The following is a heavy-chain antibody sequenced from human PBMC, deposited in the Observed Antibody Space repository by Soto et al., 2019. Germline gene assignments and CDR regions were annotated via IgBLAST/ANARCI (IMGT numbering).Heavy chain of an antibody. D-gene: IGHD5-12*01. CDR1: GGSISSSSYY. CDR2: IYYSGST. V-gene: IGHV4-39*01. J-gene: IGHJ5*02. Sequence: SETLSLTCTVSGGSISSSSYYWGWIRQPPGKGLEWIGSIYYSGSTYYNPSLKSRVTISVDTSKNQFSLKLSSVTAADTAVYYCARHSIVATRVDWFDPWGQGTLVTVS. CDR3: ARHSIVATRVDWFDP.